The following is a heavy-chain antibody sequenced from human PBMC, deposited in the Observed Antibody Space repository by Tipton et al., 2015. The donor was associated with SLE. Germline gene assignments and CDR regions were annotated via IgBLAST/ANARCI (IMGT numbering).Heavy chain of an antibody. CDR3: AREFLNPVTTVHYYFDL. Sequence: TLSLTCTVSGGSISRGPYHWGWIRQTPGKGLEWIGNVYYSGSAYYSRSLKSRVTISVDTSKMQFSLRLTSVTAADTAVYYCAREFLNPVTTVHYYFDLWGRGTLVTVSS. CDR2: VYYSGSA. CDR1: GGSISRGPYH. D-gene: IGHD4-11*01. V-gene: IGHV4-39*07. J-gene: IGHJ2*01.